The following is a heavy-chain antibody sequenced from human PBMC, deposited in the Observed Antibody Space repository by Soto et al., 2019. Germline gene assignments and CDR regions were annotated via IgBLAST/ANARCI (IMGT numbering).Heavy chain of an antibody. Sequence: GGSLRLSCAASGFTFSSYGMHWVRQAPGKGLEWVAVISYHGSNKDYADPVKGRFTISRDNSKNTLYLQMNSLRGEDTAVYYCAKDRQLGSSLYYFDYWGQGTLVTVSS. D-gene: IGHD5-18*01. CDR3: AKDRQLGSSLYYFDY. CDR2: ISYHGSNK. CDR1: GFTFSSYG. V-gene: IGHV3-30*18. J-gene: IGHJ4*02.